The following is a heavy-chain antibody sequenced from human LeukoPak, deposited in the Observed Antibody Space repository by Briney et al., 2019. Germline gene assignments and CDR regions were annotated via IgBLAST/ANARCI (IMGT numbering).Heavy chain of an antibody. D-gene: IGHD3-22*01. Sequence: SETLSLTCAVSGGSISSGGYSWSWIRQPPGKGLEWIGYIYHSGSTYYNPSLKSRVTISIDTSKNQFSLKLSSVTAADTAVYYCARVVKNYYDSSGYPDYWGQGTLVTVSS. CDR2: IYHSGST. J-gene: IGHJ4*02. CDR1: GGSISSGGYS. CDR3: ARVVKNYYDSSGYPDY. V-gene: IGHV4-30-2*05.